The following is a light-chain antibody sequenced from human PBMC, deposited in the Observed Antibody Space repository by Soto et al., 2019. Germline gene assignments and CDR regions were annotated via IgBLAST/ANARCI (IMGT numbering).Light chain of an antibody. CDR1: QGISNY. CDR3: LHHSSDPWT. J-gene: IGKJ1*01. CDR2: AAS. Sequence: DIQMTHSPSAMSASLGDRVTITCRASQGISNYLAWFQQKPGKVPKRLIYAASNLQSGVPSRFRGSGSGTELTLTISSLQPEDFATYYCLHHSSDPWTFGKGTKVEIK. V-gene: IGKV1-17*03.